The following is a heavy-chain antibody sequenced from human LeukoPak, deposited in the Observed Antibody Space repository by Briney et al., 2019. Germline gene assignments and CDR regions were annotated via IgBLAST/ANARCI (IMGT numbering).Heavy chain of an antibody. V-gene: IGHV3-74*01. CDR2: INTDASST. CDR3: ARPTYCSGTICYGFDY. J-gene: IGHJ4*02. Sequence: GGSLRLSCAASGFTFSSYWMHWVRQAPEKGLVWVSRINTDASSTTYADSVKGRFTISRDNAKNTLYLQMNSLRAEDTAVYYCARPTYCSGTICYGFDYWGQGTLVTVSS. D-gene: IGHD2-2*01. CDR1: GFTFSSYW.